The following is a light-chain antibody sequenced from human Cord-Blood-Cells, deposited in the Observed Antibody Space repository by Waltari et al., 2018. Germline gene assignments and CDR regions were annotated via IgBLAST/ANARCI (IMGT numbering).Light chain of an antibody. CDR2: DAS. CDR3: QQRSNWPPT. V-gene: IGKV3-11*01. Sequence: EIVLTQSPATLSLSPGERATLSCRASQSVSRYLAWYQQKPGQAPRLLIYDASNTATGIPARFSGSGSGTDFNLTISSLEPEDFAVYYCQQRSNWPPTFGQGTKLEIK. J-gene: IGKJ2*01. CDR1: QSVSRY.